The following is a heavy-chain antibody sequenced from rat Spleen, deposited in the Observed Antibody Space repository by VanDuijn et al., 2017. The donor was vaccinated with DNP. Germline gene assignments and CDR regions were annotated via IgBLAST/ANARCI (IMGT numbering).Heavy chain of an antibody. J-gene: IGHJ2*01. CDR2: ISYEGSNT. CDR3: ATRYNNFFDY. CDR1: GFSFSDYY. V-gene: IGHV5-22*01. Sequence: EVQLVESGGGLVQPGRSLKLSCAASGFSFSDYYMAWVRQAPKKGLELVAYISYEGSNTYCGDSVKGRFTISRDNTESTLYLQMDSLRSEDTATYYCATRYNNFFDYWGQGVMVTVSS. D-gene: IGHD1-10*01.